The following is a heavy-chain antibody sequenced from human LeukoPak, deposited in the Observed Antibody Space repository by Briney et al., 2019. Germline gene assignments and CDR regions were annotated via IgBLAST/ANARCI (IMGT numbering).Heavy chain of an antibody. CDR1: GYTFTDYY. CDR3: ARMVQRRVHRYYYYYMDV. D-gene: IGHD2-8*01. CDR2: IDPSSDVT. V-gene: IGHV1-2*02. J-gene: IGHJ6*03. Sequence: ASVKVSCKASGYTFTDYYIHWVRQAPGQGLEWMGWIDPSSDVTKYVQNFQGRVTMTRDTSISTAYMELNRLTTDDTAVYYCARMVQRRVHRYYYYYMDVWGRGTTVTVSS.